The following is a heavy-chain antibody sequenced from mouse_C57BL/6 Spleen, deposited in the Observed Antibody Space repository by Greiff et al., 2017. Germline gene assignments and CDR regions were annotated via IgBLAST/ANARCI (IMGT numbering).Heavy chain of an antibody. V-gene: IGHV8-12*01. CDR2: IYWDDDK. J-gene: IGHJ1*03. CDR3: ARRASDYYGSSYWYFDV. Sequence: VKLVESGPGILQSSQTLSLTCSFSGFSLSTSGMGVSWIRQPSGKGLEWLAHIYWDDDKRYNPSLKSRLTISKDTSRNQVFLKITSVDTAYTAIYYRARRASDYYGSSYWYFDVWGTGTTVTVSS. CDR1: GFSLSTSGMG. D-gene: IGHD1-1*01.